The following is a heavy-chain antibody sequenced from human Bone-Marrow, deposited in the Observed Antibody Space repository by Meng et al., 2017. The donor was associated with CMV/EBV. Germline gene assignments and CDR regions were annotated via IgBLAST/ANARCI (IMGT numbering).Heavy chain of an antibody. V-gene: IGHV3-30*01. CDR2: ITYDGSNK. Sequence: GGSLTLSCAASGFTFSSYAMHWVRQAPGKGLEWVAVITYDGSNKNYADSVKGRFTITRDKSKNTLYLQMNSLRAEDTAVYYCARGVGSRARRFDPWGQGTLVTVSS. J-gene: IGHJ5*02. CDR3: ARGVGSRARRFDP. D-gene: IGHD1-26*01. CDR1: GFTFSSYA.